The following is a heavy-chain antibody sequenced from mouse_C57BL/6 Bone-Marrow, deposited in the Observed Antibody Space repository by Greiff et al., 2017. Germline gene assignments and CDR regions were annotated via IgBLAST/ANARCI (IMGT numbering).Heavy chain of an antibody. J-gene: IGHJ2*01. Sequence: EVKLVESGGGLVKPGGSLKLSCAASGFTFSDYGMHWVRQAPEKGLEWVAYISSGSSTIYYADTVKGRFTISRDNAKNTLFLQMTSLRSEDTAMYYCARPFLKYFDYWGQGTTLTVSS. D-gene: IGHD1-3*01. CDR2: ISSGSSTI. V-gene: IGHV5-17*01. CDR3: ARPFLKYFDY. CDR1: GFTFSDYG.